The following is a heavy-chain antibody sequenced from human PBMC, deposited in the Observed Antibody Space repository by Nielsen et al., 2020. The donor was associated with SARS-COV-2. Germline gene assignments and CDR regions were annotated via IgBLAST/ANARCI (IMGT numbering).Heavy chain of an antibody. J-gene: IGHJ5*02. CDR3: VRDRGDYGDWNWFDP. D-gene: IGHD4-17*01. V-gene: IGHV3-33*01. Sequence: GGSLRLSCAASGFTFSSYGMHWVRQAPGKGLEWVAVIWYDGSNKYYADSVKGRFTISRDNSKNTLYLQMNSLRAEDTAVYYCVRDRGDYGDWNWFDPWGQGTLVTVSS. CDR1: GFTFSSYG. CDR2: IWYDGSNK.